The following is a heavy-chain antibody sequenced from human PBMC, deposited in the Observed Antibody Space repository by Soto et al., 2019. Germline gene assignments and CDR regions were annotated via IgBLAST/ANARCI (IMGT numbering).Heavy chain of an antibody. V-gene: IGHV3-30*04. D-gene: IGHD2-21*02. Sequence: QVQLVESGGGMVQPVTSLRLSCAASGFTFNSLSLHWVRQRPDKGLEWVAVISHDGRVTFYADFVKGRFTVSRDNSKNTIYLQVNSLRAEDTAVYYCAREPYGDSQYFDYWGQGTLVTVSS. J-gene: IGHJ4*02. CDR2: ISHDGRVT. CDR1: GFTFNSLS. CDR3: AREPYGDSQYFDY.